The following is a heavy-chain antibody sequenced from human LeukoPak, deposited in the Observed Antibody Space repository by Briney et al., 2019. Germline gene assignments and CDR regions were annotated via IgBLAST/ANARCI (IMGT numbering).Heavy chain of an antibody. V-gene: IGHV3-48*01. Sequence: GGSLRLSCSGSGFSFDTYSMNWVRQAPGRGLEWISYISTRALTIYYADSVKGRFTISRDNANNLLYLQMNSLRAEGTAVYYCAREPVTTGFDLWGQGTLVTVSS. CDR1: GFSFDTYS. CDR2: ISTRALTI. CDR3: AREPVTTGFDL. J-gene: IGHJ5*02. D-gene: IGHD4-17*01.